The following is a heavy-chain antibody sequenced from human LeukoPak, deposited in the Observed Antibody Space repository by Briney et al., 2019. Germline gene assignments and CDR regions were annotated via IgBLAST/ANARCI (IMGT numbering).Heavy chain of an antibody. CDR1: GYSLTNGYY. CDR2: VYHSGTT. Sequence: SETLSLTCTVSGYSLTNGYYWVWIRQPPGKGLEWIGAVYHSGTTCYNPSLRSRVATSVDTSKNQFSLKLSSVTAADTAVYFCARSGPYYYHYLDVWGRGTTVTVSS. J-gene: IGHJ6*03. D-gene: IGHD3-10*01. CDR3: ARSGPYYYHYLDV. V-gene: IGHV4-38-2*02.